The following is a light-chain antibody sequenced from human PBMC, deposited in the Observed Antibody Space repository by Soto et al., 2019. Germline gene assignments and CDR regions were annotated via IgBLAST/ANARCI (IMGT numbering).Light chain of an antibody. CDR1: QSISSW. V-gene: IGKV1-5*03. CDR3: QQYNSYS. CDR2: KSS. J-gene: IGKJ4*01. Sequence: DIQMTQSPSTLSASVGDRVTITCRASQSISSWLAWYQQKPGKAPKLLIYKSSSLESGVPSRFSGSGSGTEFTLTSSSLQPDDFATYSCQQYNSYSVGGGTKVDIK.